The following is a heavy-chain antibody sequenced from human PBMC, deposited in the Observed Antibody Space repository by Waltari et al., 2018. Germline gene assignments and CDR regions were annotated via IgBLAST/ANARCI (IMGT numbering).Heavy chain of an antibody. CDR2: IYYSGTD. D-gene: IGHD6-19*01. Sequence: QLHLQESGPILVKPSETLSLTCTVSGDSITSRNYYWGWIRQSPEKGLEWIGIIYYSGTDYYNPSLKSRVTISVDSSKNQFSLKVNSVTVADTAVYYCARDSSGWYFWFDPWGQGTLVTVSS. V-gene: IGHV4-39*02. CDR3: ARDSSGWYFWFDP. J-gene: IGHJ5*02. CDR1: GDSITSRNYY.